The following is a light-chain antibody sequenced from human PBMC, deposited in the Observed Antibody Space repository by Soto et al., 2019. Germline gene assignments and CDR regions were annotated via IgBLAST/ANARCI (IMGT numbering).Light chain of an antibody. CDR1: QSVSSSY. J-gene: IGKJ5*01. V-gene: IGKV3-20*01. CDR3: QHFGSSPPVT. Sequence: EIVLTQSPGTLSLSPGERATLSCRASQSVSSSYLAWYQQKPGQAPRLLIYGASSRATGIPDRFRGSGSGSEFTLTISGLEPEDFAVYFCQHFGSSPPVTFGQGTRLEI. CDR2: GAS.